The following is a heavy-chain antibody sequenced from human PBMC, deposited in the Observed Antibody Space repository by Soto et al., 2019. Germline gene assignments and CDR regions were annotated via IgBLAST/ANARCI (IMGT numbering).Heavy chain of an antibody. Sequence: PGESLKISCKGSGYSFTSYWIGWVRQMPGKGLEWMGIIYPGDSDTRYSPSFQGQVTISADKSISTAYLQWSSLKASDTAMYYCARGYYDILTGQTDSFVIWGQGTMVTVSS. CDR2: IYPGDSDT. CDR1: GYSFTSYW. D-gene: IGHD3-9*01. V-gene: IGHV5-51*01. J-gene: IGHJ3*02. CDR3: ARGYYDILTGQTDSFVI.